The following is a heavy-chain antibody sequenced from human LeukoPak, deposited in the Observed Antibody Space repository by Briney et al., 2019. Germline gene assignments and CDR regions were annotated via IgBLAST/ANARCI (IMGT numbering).Heavy chain of an antibody. CDR3: ARGSSLAYYVDV. J-gene: IGHJ6*03. Sequence: GGSLRLSCVASGFTFSSYWMHWVRQAPGKGLVWVSRINTDGGTTTYADSVKGRFTISRGNARNTLYLQMNSLRAEDTAVYYCARGSSLAYYVDVWGKGTMVTVSS. D-gene: IGHD3-16*02. CDR2: INTDGGTT. V-gene: IGHV3-74*01. CDR1: GFTFSSYW.